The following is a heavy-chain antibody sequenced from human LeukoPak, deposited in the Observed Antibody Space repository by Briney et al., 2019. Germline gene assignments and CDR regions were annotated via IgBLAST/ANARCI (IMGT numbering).Heavy chain of an antibody. Sequence: SETLSLTSTVSGGSISSYYWSWIRQPPGKGLEWIGYIYYSGSTNYNPSLKSRVTISVDTSKNQFSLKLSSVTAADTAVYYCARGDGVWVAYAFDIWGQGTMVTVSS. CDR2: IYYSGST. CDR1: GGSISSYY. V-gene: IGHV4-59*01. J-gene: IGHJ3*02. CDR3: ARGDGVWVAYAFDI. D-gene: IGHD2-8*01.